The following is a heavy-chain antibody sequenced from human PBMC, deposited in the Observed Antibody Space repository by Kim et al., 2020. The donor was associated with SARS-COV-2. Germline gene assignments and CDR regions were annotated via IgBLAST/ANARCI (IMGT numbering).Heavy chain of an antibody. D-gene: IGHD1-26*01. CDR3: AKTRGVGAAFDDHLDY. CDR2: ISGSGGST. Sequence: GGSLRLSCAASGFTFSSYAMSWVRQAPGKGLEWVSAISGSGGSTYYADSVKGRFTISRDNSKNTLYLQMNSLRAEDTAVYYCAKTRGVGAAFDDHLDYWGQGTLVTVSS. J-gene: IGHJ4*02. V-gene: IGHV3-23*01. CDR1: GFTFSSYA.